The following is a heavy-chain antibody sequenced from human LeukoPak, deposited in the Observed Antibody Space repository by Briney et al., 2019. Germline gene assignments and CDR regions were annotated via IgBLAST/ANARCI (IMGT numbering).Heavy chain of an antibody. D-gene: IGHD5-24*01. CDR3: AREIQRTVEMTTNRAFDI. J-gene: IGHJ3*02. V-gene: IGHV3-7*01. CDR2: IKQDGSEK. CDR1: GFTFSSYW. Sequence: TRGSLRLSCAASGFTFSSYWMSWVRQAPGKGLEWVANIKQDGSEKYYVDSVKGRFTISRDNAKNSLYLQMNSLRAEDTAVYYCAREIQRTVEMTTNRAFDIWGQGTMVTVSS.